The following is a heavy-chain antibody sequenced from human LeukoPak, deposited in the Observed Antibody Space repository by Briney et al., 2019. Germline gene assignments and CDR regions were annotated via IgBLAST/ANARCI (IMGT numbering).Heavy chain of an antibody. J-gene: IGHJ6*03. Sequence: ASVKVSCKASGYTFTSYGISWVRQAPGQGLEWMGWISAYNGNTNYARKLQGRVTMTTDTSTSTAYMELRSLRSDDTAVYYCARDGPSTNYYYTDVWGKGTTVTVSS. CDR2: ISAYNGNT. V-gene: IGHV1-18*01. CDR3: ARDGPSTNYYYTDV. D-gene: IGHD5/OR15-5a*01. CDR1: GYTFTSYG.